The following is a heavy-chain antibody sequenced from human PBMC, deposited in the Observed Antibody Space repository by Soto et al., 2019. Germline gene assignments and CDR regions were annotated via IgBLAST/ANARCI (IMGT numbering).Heavy chain of an antibody. CDR2: IGKSGDT. J-gene: IGHJ5*02. CDR3: ARGRYGSGSQHTHYGFDP. D-gene: IGHD3-10*01. Sequence: EVPLVESGGGLVQPGGSLRLSCAASGFTFSSYAMHWVRQATGKGLEWVSAIGKSGDTYYSDSVKGRFTISRENAKNSLYLQMDSLRAGDTAVYYCARGRYGSGSQHTHYGFDPWGQGTLVTVSS. V-gene: IGHV3-13*04. CDR1: GFTFSSYA.